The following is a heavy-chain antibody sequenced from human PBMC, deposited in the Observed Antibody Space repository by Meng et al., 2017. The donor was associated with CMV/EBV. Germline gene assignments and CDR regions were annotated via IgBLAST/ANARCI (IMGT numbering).Heavy chain of an antibody. CDR2: IYSGGST. D-gene: IGHD6-19*01. CDR1: GFTVSSNY. J-gene: IGHJ4*02. V-gene: IGHV3-53*01. CDR3: ARAVAGTAGDSDN. Sequence: GESLKISCAASGFTVSSNYMSWVRQAPGKGLEWVSVIYSGGSTYYADSVKGRFTISRDNSKNTLYLQMNSLRAEDTAVYYCARAVAGTAGDSDNWGQGTLVTVSS.